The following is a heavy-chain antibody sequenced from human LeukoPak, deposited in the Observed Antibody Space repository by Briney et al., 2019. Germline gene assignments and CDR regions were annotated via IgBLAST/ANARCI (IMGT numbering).Heavy chain of an antibody. CDR2: ISWNSGSI. CDR1: GFTFDDYA. V-gene: IGHV3-9*01. CDR3: AKAATYYYDSSGYQNFDY. Sequence: GRSLRLSCAASGFTFDDYAMHWVRQAPGKGLEWVSGISWNSGSIGYADSVKGRFTISRDNAKNSLYLQMNSLRAEDTALYYCAKAATYYYDSSGYQNFDYWGQGTLVTVPS. J-gene: IGHJ4*02. D-gene: IGHD3-22*01.